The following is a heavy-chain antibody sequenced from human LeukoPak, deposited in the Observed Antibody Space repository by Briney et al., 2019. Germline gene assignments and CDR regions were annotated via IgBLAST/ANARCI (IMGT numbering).Heavy chain of an antibody. J-gene: IGHJ4*02. V-gene: IGHV3-30*18. D-gene: IGHD3-10*01. CDR3: AKEREAGSGYIAFDY. CDR2: ISYDGSDK. Sequence: GGSLRLSCAASGFTFSSYGMHWVRQAPGKGLEWVAVISYDGSDKYYADSVKGRFTVSRDNSKNTLYLQMNSLRAEDTAVYYCAKEREAGSGYIAFDYWGQGTPVTVSS. CDR1: GFTFSSYG.